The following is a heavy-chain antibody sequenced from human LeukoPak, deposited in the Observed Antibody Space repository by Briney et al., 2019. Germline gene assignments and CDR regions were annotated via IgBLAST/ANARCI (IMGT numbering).Heavy chain of an antibody. CDR1: GFTFTSRSA. V-gene: IGHV1-58*01. Sequence: SVKVSCKASGFTFTSRSAVQWVRQARGQRLEWIGWIVVGSDNTNYAQKSQERVTITRDMSTSTSYMELSSLRSEDTAVYYCAAPYSSTWFDYWGQGTLVTVSS. J-gene: IGHJ4*02. CDR3: AAPYSSTWFDY. D-gene: IGHD6-13*01. CDR2: IVVGSDNT.